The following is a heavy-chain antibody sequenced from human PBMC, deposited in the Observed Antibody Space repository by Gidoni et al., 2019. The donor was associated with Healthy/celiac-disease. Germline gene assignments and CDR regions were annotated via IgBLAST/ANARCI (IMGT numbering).Heavy chain of an antibody. CDR3: ARDGNGNPGYYDSSGYYYWGGPGSDY. CDR2: IWYDGSNK. D-gene: IGHD3-22*01. CDR1: GFTFSSYG. Sequence: QVQLVESGGGVVQPGRSLRLSCAASGFTFSSYGMHWVRQAPGKGLEWVAVIWYDGSNKYYADSVKGRFTISRDNSKNTLYLQMNSLRAEDTAVYYCARDGNGNPGYYDSSGYYYWGGPGSDYWGQGTLVTVSS. V-gene: IGHV3-33*01. J-gene: IGHJ4*02.